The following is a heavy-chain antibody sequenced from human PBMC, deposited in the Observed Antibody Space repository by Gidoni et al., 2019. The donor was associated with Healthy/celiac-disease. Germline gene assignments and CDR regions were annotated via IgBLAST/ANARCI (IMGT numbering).Heavy chain of an antibody. CDR1: EFTFVRFA. V-gene: IGHV3-23*01. Sequence: EVQLLESGGGLVQPGGSLRLSSVASEFTFVRFAMSWVRQASGKGLEWSSTISSSTGTTYYGDSVKGRFTISRDNSKNTVYLQMNSLRAEDTAVYYCAKLGDWDAYNTPLEYWGQGTLVTVSS. CDR3: AKLGDWDAYNTPLEY. J-gene: IGHJ4*02. CDR2: ISSSTGTT. D-gene: IGHD2-15*01.